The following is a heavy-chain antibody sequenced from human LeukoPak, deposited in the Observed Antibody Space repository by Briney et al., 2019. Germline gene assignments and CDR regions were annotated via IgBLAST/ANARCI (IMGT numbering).Heavy chain of an antibody. J-gene: IGHJ3*02. V-gene: IGHV3-21*01. CDR1: GFTFSSYS. Sequence: GGSLRLSCAASGFTFSSYSMNWVRQAPGKGLEWVSSISSSSSYIYYADSVKGRFIISRDNAKNSLYLQMNSLRAEDTAVYYCARDDRITMVRGVPGLDAFDIWGQGTMVTVSS. CDR3: ARDDRITMVRGVPGLDAFDI. CDR2: ISSSSSYI. D-gene: IGHD3-10*01.